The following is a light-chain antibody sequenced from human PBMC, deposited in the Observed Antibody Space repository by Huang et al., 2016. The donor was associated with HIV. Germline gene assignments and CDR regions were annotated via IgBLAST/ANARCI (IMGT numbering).Light chain of an antibody. CDR2: DAS. Sequence: EIVLTQSPATLSLSPGERATLSCRASQSVSSYLAWYQQKPGQAPRLLIYDASIRATAIPARFSGSGSGTDFTRTVSSLEPEDFAVYYCQQRDDWFTFGQGTKLELK. J-gene: IGKJ2*01. CDR3: QQRDDWFT. V-gene: IGKV3-11*01. CDR1: QSVSSY.